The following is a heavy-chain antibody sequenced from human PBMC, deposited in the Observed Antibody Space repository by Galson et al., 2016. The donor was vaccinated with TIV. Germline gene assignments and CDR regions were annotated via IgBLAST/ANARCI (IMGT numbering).Heavy chain of an antibody. CDR2: TSYDGSNK. Sequence: SLRLSCAASGFILSTYAMHWVRQAPGKGLEWVAVTSYDGSNKYYADSVKDRFTISRDNSKSTLYLQMTSLRAEDTALYYCARAGFYGTGVYYGLDVWGQGTTVTVSS. CDR3: ARAGFYGTGVYYGLDV. D-gene: IGHD3-10*01. J-gene: IGHJ6*02. CDR1: GFILSTYA. V-gene: IGHV3-30*14.